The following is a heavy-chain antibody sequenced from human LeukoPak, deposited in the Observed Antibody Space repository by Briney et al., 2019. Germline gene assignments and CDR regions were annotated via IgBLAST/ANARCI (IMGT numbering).Heavy chain of an antibody. CDR3: ARGGYSYGYPY. J-gene: IGHJ4*02. CDR1: GFTFSSYW. V-gene: IGHV3-74*01. D-gene: IGHD5-18*01. Sequence: GGSLRLSCAASGFTFSSYWMHWVRHAPGKGLVWVSRINSDGSSTSYADSVRGRFTISRDNAKNTLYLQMNSLRAEDTAVYYCARGGYSYGYPYWGQGTQVTVSS. CDR2: INSDGSST.